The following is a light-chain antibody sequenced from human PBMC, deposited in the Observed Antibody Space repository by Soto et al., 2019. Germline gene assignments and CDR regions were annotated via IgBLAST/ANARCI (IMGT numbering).Light chain of an antibody. Sequence: DIQMTQSPSSLSASVGDRVTITCQASQDINNYLNWYHQKPGKAPNLLIYDASNLKTGVPSRFSGSRCGTHYTLFIISVQLDEIVTHYCKQYGHSPPLSFGGGTKVEIQ. CDR2: DAS. CDR3: KQYGHSPPLS. V-gene: IGKV1-33*01. CDR1: QDINNY. J-gene: IGKJ4*01.